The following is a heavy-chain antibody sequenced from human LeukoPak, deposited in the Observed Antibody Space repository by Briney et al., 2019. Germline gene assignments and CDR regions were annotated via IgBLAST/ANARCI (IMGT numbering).Heavy chain of an antibody. V-gene: IGHV3-43*02. CDR1: GFTFSDEY. CDR2: IYGDGTT. D-gene: IGHD3-9*01. J-gene: IGHJ4*02. Sequence: PEGSLRLSCAASGFTFSDEYFHWVRQAPGKGLEWVSLIYGDGTTFYADSVKGRFTISRDNSKNSLYLQMNSLRTEDTALYYCAKGTSDAGYAPFDYWGQGTLVTVSS. CDR3: AKGTSDAGYAPFDY.